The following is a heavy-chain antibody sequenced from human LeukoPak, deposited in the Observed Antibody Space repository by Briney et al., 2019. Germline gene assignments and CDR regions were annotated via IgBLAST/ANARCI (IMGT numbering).Heavy chain of an antibody. V-gene: IGHV3-23*01. D-gene: IGHD1-1*01. CDR1: GFTFSGYG. Sequence: GGSLRLSCAASGFTFSGYGMSWVRQAPGKGLEWVSAISGSGGSTYYADSVKGRFTISRDNSKNTPNLQMNSLRAEDTAVYYCAKNEVRDDYYFDYWGQGTLVTVSS. CDR2: ISGSGGST. CDR3: AKNEVRDDYYFDY. J-gene: IGHJ4*02.